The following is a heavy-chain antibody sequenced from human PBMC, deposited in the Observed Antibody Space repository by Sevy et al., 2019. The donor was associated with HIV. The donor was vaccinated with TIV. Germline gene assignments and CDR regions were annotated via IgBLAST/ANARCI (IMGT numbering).Heavy chain of an antibody. CDR1: GFTFSNAW. CDR2: ISSSSSYI. J-gene: IGHJ4*02. D-gene: IGHD6-13*01. Sequence: GGSLRLSCAASGFTFSNAWMSWVRQAPGKGLEWVSSISSSSSYIYYADSVKGRFTISRDNAKNSLYLQMNSLRAEDTAVYYCARDPRTAAAGTRYFDYWGQGTLVTVSS. CDR3: ARDPRTAAAGTRYFDY. V-gene: IGHV3-21*01.